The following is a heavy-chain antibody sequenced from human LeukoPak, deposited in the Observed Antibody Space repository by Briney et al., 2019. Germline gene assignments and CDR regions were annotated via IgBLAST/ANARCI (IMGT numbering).Heavy chain of an antibody. CDR1: RGSISSYY. J-gene: IGHJ4*02. D-gene: IGHD6-19*01. Sequence: SETLSLTCAVSRGSISSYYWSWIRQPPGKGLEWIGYIYYSGSTNYNPSLKSRVTISVDTSKNQFSLKLSSVTAADTAVYYCARHHRSGWFDYWGQGTLVTVSS. CDR3: ARHHRSGWFDY. CDR2: IYYSGST. V-gene: IGHV4-59*08.